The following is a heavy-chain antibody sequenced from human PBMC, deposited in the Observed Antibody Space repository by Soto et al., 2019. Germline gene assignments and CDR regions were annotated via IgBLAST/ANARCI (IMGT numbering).Heavy chain of an antibody. V-gene: IGHV1-69*13. CDR3: ARGDSSSSGPLGY. Sequence: SVKVSCKASGGTFSSYAISWVRQAPGQGLEWMGGIIPIFGTANYAQKFQGRVTITADESTSTAYMELSSLRSEDTAVYYCARGDSSSSGPLGYWGQGTLVTVSS. CDR1: GGTFSSYA. J-gene: IGHJ4*02. D-gene: IGHD6-6*01. CDR2: IIPIFGTA.